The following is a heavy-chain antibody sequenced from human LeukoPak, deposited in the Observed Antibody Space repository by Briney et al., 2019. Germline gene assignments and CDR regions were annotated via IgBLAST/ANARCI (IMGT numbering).Heavy chain of an antibody. V-gene: IGHV3-53*01. CDR1: GFTVSSNY. CDR3: ARVAAESSYYYGMDV. D-gene: IGHD6-13*01. CDR2: IYSGGST. J-gene: IGHJ6*02. Sequence: GGSLRLSCAASGFTVSSNYMSWVRQAPGKGLEWVSVIYSGGSTYCADSVKGRFTISRDNSKNTLYLQMNSLRAEDTAVYYCARVAAESSYYYGMDVWGQGTTVTVSS.